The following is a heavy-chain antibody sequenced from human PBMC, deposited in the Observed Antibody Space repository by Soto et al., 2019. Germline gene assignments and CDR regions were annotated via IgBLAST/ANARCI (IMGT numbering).Heavy chain of an antibody. V-gene: IGHV3-30-3*01. Sequence: PLRRSCAASGFTIGSYDMHWVRQAPGKGLEWVAVISYDGSNKYYADSVKGRFTISRDNSKNTLYLQMNSLRAEDTAVYYCPREKTYDSSGPGLDYWGQGTLVTVSS. CDR1: GFTIGSYD. D-gene: IGHD3-22*01. CDR2: ISYDGSNK. CDR3: PREKTYDSSGPGLDY. J-gene: IGHJ4*02.